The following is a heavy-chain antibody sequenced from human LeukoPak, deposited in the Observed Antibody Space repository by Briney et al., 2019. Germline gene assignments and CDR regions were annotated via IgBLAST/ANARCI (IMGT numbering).Heavy chain of an antibody. CDR2: ISAYNGNT. V-gene: IGHV1-18*01. CDR1: GYTFTSYG. D-gene: IGHD2-21*02. J-gene: IGHJ4*02. Sequence: ASVTVSCKASGYTFTSYGISWVRQAPGQGLEWMGWISAYNGNTNYAQKLQGRVTMTTDTSTSTAYMELRSLRSDDTAVYYCASAYCGGDCYSLFDYWGQGTLVTVSS. CDR3: ASAYCGGDCYSLFDY.